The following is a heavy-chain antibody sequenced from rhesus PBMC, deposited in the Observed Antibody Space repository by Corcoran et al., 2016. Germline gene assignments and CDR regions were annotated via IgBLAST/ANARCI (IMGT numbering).Heavy chain of an antibody. V-gene: IGHV4S7*01. J-gene: IGHJ4*01. CDR3: ARDYGNYPDY. CDR2: IYGGSGST. CDR1: GGSISGYYP. D-gene: IGHD4-29*01. Sequence: QVQLQESGPGVVKPSATLSLTSAVSGGSISGYYPWSWIRQPPGKGLGWIVYIYGGSGSTSYNPSLKSRVIISIDTSKNQFSLKLSSVTAADTAVYYCARDYGNYPDYWGQGVLVTVSS.